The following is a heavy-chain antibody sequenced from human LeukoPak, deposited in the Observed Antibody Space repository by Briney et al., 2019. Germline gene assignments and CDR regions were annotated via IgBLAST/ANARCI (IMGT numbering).Heavy chain of an antibody. CDR2: IFSNGDT. D-gene: IGHD5-24*01. CDR3: TRDQMNY. Sequence: GGSLRLSCAASGCIFSNYAMLWVRQAPGKGLEWVSLIFSNGDTHYADSVKGRFTISRDTSKNTVYLQMNSLRVEDTAMYYCTRDQMNYWGQGTLVTVSS. CDR1: GCIFSNYA. V-gene: IGHV3-53*01. J-gene: IGHJ4*02.